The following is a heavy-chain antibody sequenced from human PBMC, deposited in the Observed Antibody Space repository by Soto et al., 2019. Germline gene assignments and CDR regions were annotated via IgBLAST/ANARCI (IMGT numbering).Heavy chain of an antibody. D-gene: IGHD2-8*01. CDR2: IIPVVGTT. V-gene: IGHV1-69*06. Sequence: QVQLVQSGAEVKKPGSSVKVSCKASGDTFTTNSLNWVRQAPGQGLEWMGGIIPVVGTTKYAQKYQDRVTSTGDKSTHTAYMELSSLRSDDTAVYYCARGLLYATTYFDYWGQGTPVTVSS. CDR3: ARGLLYATTYFDY. J-gene: IGHJ4*02. CDR1: GDTFTTNS.